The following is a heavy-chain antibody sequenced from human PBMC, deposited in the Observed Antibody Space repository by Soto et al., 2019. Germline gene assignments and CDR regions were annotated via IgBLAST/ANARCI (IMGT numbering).Heavy chain of an antibody. CDR3: TRHGSASVLDS. CDR1: GGSISRSNW. V-gene: IGHV4-4*02. J-gene: IGHJ4*02. Sequence: QVQLQASGPGVVKPSETLSLTCAVSGGSISRSNWWSWVRQPPGKGLEGIGEVHMGGGANYNPSLKRPVIISIDNSNNQLSLRWFYVTAAFTAMYYCTRHGSASVLDSWGQGTLVSVPS. CDR2: VHMGGGA. D-gene: IGHD2-15*01.